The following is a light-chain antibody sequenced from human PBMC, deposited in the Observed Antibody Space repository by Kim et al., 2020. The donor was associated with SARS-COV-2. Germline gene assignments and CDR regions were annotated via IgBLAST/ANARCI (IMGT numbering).Light chain of an antibody. CDR3: AVCNYILKGWG. Sequence: GRRSTVSCLGSGSNIGSNPVNWFQHVPGTTPKLLIYNVNQRPSGGPDRVSGSKSGTSASLAIGGLQSEDEAYYYCAVCNYILKGWGFGGGTQLTVL. CDR1: GSNIGSNP. J-gene: IGLJ3*02. CDR2: NVN. V-gene: IGLV1-44*01.